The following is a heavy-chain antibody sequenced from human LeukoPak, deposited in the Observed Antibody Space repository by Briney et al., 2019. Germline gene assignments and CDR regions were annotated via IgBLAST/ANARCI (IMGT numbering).Heavy chain of an antibody. J-gene: IGHJ6*03. V-gene: IGHV1-18*01. CDR1: GYTFTSYG. Sequence: ASVKVSCKASGYTFTSYGISWVRQAPGQGLEWMGWISAYNGNTNYAQKLQGRVTMTTDTSTSTAYMELRSLRSDDTAVYYCARFGAQLWYYYYYYMDVWGKGTTVTVSS. CDR3: ARFGAQLWYYYYYYMDV. CDR2: ISAYNGNT. D-gene: IGHD5-18*01.